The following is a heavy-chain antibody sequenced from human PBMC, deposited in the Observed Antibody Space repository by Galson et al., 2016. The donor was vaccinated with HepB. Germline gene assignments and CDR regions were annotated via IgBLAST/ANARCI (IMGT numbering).Heavy chain of an antibody. V-gene: IGHV4-61*03. CDR1: GDSVSNADYY. CDR3: ARSKYPKSLNFDS. Sequence: ETLSLTCSVSGDSVSNADYYWSWIRQPPGKGLEWVGCIFSTGNTKYNSSLKSRVTISLDASKSHFSLILNSVTAADSAVYYCARSKYPKSLNFDSWGQGTLVTVSS. D-gene: IGHD2-2*02. CDR2: IFSTGNT. J-gene: IGHJ4*02.